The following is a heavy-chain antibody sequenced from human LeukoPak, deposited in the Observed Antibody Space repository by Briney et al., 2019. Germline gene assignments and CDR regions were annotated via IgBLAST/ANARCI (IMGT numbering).Heavy chain of an antibody. J-gene: IGHJ4*02. CDR3: AKDYLMYYYGSGSGAKFDY. Sequence: GGSLRLSCAASGFTFSSYAMHWVRQAPGKGLEWVAVISYDGSNKYYADSVKGRFTISRDNSKNTLYLQMNSLRAEDTAVYYCAKDYLMYYYGSGSGAKFDYWGQGTLVTVSS. D-gene: IGHD3-10*01. CDR2: ISYDGSNK. V-gene: IGHV3-30*04. CDR1: GFTFSSYA.